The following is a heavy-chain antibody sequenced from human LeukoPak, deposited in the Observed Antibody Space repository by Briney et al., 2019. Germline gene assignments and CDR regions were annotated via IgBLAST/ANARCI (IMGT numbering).Heavy chain of an antibody. Sequence: SETLSLTCTVSGGSISSSSYSWGWIRQPPGKGLEWIGSTYYSGSTYYNPSLKSRVTISVDTSKNQFSLKLSSVTAADTAVYYCAVGERSDTGWASNVDYWGQGTLVTVSS. D-gene: IGHD1-1*01. CDR3: AVGERSDTGWASNVDY. J-gene: IGHJ4*02. CDR1: GGSISSSSYS. V-gene: IGHV4-39*01. CDR2: TYYSGST.